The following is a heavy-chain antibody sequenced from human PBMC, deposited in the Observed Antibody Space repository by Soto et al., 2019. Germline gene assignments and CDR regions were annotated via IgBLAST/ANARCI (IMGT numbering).Heavy chain of an antibody. J-gene: IGHJ6*02. CDR2: ISYDGSNK. CDR3: AKDNRGSDDIPGAMDV. V-gene: IGHV3-30*18. D-gene: IGHD3-9*01. CDR1: GFTFSSYG. Sequence: HPGGSLRLSCAASGFTFSSYGMHWVRQAPGKGLEWVAVISYDGSNKYYADSVKGRFTISRDNSKNTLYLQMNSQRAEDTAVYYCAKDNRGSDDIPGAMDVWGQGTTVTVSS.